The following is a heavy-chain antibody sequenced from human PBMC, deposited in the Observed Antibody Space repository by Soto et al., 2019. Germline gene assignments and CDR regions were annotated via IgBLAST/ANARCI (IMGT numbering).Heavy chain of an antibody. J-gene: IGHJ6*04. CDR2: IIPIFGTA. CDR1: GGTFSSYA. CDR3: ATGRYGSGSYYNYYYYGMDV. Sequence: ASVKVSCKASGGTFSSYAISWVRQAPGQGLEWMGGIIPIFGTANYAQKFQGRVTITADESTSTAYMELSSLRSEDTAVYYCATGRYGSGSYYNYYYYGMDVWGKGTTVTVSS. V-gene: IGHV1-69*13. D-gene: IGHD3-10*01.